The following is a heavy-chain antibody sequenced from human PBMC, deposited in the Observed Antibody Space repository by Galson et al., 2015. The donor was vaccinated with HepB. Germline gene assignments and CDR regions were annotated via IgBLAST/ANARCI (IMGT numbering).Heavy chain of an antibody. V-gene: IGHV3-30-3*01. D-gene: IGHD3-3*01. Sequence: SLRLSCAASGFTFSSYAMHWVRQAPGKGLEWVAVISYDGSNKYYADSVKGRFTISRDNSKNTLYLQMNSLRAEDTAVYYCAREPEHYDFWSGLFLNGMDVWGQGTTVTVSS. CDR2: ISYDGSNK. J-gene: IGHJ6*02. CDR1: GFTFSSYA. CDR3: AREPEHYDFWSGLFLNGMDV.